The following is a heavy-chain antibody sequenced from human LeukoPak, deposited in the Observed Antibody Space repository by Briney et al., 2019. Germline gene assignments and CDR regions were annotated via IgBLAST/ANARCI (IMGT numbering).Heavy chain of an antibody. CDR2: VNSDGGAT. D-gene: IGHD7-27*01. J-gene: IGHJ4*02. V-gene: IGHV3-74*01. Sequence: PGGSLRLSCAVSGFTFSNYWMHWVRQAPGKGLVWVSRVNSDGGATTYADSVQGRFTISRDNAKNTIYLQMNSLRPEDTAVYYCARGARAWDFDYWGRGTPVTVSS. CDR1: GFTFSNYW. CDR3: ARGARAWDFDY.